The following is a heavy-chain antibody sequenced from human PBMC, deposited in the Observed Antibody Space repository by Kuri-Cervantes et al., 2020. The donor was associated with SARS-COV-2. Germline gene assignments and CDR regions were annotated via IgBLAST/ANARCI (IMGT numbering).Heavy chain of an antibody. Sequence: LSLTCAASGFSLSRYTMNWVRQAPGKALEWVSSISGSGSYIYYADSVKGRFTISRDNSKNTLYLQMNSLRAEDTAVYYCAREGIAAAPKDYWGQGTLVTVSS. CDR2: ISGSGSYI. V-gene: IGHV3-21*01. D-gene: IGHD6-13*01. J-gene: IGHJ4*02. CDR1: GFSLSRYT. CDR3: AREGIAAAPKDY.